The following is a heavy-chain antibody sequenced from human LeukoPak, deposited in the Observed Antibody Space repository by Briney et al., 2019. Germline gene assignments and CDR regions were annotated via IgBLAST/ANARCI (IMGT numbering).Heavy chain of an antibody. V-gene: IGHV3-23*01. CDR1: GFTFSSYA. Sequence: GGSLRLSCAASGFTFSSYAMGWVRQAPGKGLEWVSAISGSGGSTYYADSVKGRFTISRDNSKNTLYLQMNSLRAEDTAVYYCAKIYPPRPVRPKTNWIDPWGQRTLVTVSS. CDR2: ISGSGGST. J-gene: IGHJ5*02. D-gene: IGHD3-10*01. CDR3: AKIYPPRPVRPKTNWIDP.